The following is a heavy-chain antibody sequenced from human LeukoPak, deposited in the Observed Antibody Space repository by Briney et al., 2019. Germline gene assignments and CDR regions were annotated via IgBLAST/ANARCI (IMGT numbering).Heavy chain of an antibody. J-gene: IGHJ4*02. CDR1: GYTFTGYY. CDR3: ARDLAIVVVAATFGDY. Sequence: GASVKVSCKASGYTFTGYYMHWVRQAPGQGLEWMGWISAYNGNTNYAQKLQGRVTMTTDTSTSAAYMELRSLRSDDTAVYYCARDLAIVVVAATFGDYWGQGTLVTVSS. V-gene: IGHV1-18*04. D-gene: IGHD2-15*01. CDR2: ISAYNGNT.